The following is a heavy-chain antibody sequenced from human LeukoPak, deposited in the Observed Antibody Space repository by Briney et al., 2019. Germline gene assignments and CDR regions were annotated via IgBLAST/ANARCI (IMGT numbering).Heavy chain of an antibody. Sequence: PSETLSLTCTVSGGSISDSYYYWGWNRQPPGKGLEWIGSLYYSGNTYYNPSLNSRVTISVDTSKNQFSLKLSSVTAADTAVYYCARNMTYDYVSGSYRPHVVFDIWGQGTMVTVSS. V-gene: IGHV4-39*01. D-gene: IGHD3-16*02. CDR1: GGSISDSYYY. CDR3: ARNMTYDYVSGSYRPHVVFDI. CDR2: LYYSGNT. J-gene: IGHJ3*02.